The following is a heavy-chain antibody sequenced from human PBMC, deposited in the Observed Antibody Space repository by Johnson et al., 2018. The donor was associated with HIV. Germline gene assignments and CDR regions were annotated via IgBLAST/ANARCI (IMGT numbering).Heavy chain of an antibody. V-gene: IGHV3-7*05. Sequence: VQLVESGGGLVQPGGSLRLSCAASGFTFSIYWMTWVRQAPGQGLEWVASIRQDGTEKYFVDSVKGRFTISRDNAKNSLYLQLKSLRVEDTAVYSCASSQGSGEGAFDIWGQGTMVTVSS. CDR2: IRQDGTEK. CDR1: GFTFSIYW. D-gene: IGHD2-21*01. CDR3: ASSQGSGEGAFDI. J-gene: IGHJ3*02.